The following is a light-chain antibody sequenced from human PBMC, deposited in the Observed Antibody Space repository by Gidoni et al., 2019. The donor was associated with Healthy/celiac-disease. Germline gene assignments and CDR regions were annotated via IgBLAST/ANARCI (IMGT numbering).Light chain of an antibody. Sequence: SASVGDRVTITCRASQSISSYLNWYQQKPGKAPKLLIYAASSLQSGVPSRFSGSRSGTDFTLTISSLQPEDFATYYCQKSYSTPRTFGQGTKVEIK. V-gene: IGKV1-39*01. CDR2: AAS. J-gene: IGKJ1*01. CDR1: QSISSY. CDR3: QKSYSTPRT.